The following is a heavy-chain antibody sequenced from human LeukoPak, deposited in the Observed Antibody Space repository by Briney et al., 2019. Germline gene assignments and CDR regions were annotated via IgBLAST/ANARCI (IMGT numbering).Heavy chain of an antibody. CDR1: GFPFSAYA. CDR3: ARDSGAAYYYDSSGYYLS. D-gene: IGHD3-22*01. CDR2: ISGSGGST. V-gene: IGHV3-23*01. J-gene: IGHJ3*01. Sequence: GGSLRLSCVASGFPFSAYAMSWVRQAPGKGLEWVSSISGSGGSTYYADSVKGRFTISRDNSKNTLYLQMNSLRAEDTAVYYCARDSGAAYYYDSSGYYLSWGQGTMVTVSS.